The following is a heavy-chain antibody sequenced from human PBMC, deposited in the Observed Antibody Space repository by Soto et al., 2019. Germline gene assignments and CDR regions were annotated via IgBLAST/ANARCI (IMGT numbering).Heavy chain of an antibody. CDR1: SVSNAW. CDR2: IKSKTDGGTT. J-gene: IGHJ4*02. V-gene: IGHV3-15*07. D-gene: IGHD3-22*01. CDR3: TTDAAYYYDSSGYPAFDY. Sequence: SVSNAWMNWARQAPGKGLEWVGRIKSKTDGGTTDYAAPVKGRFTISRDDSKNTLYLQMNSLKTEDTAVYYCTTDAAYYYDSSGYPAFDYWGQGTLVTVSS.